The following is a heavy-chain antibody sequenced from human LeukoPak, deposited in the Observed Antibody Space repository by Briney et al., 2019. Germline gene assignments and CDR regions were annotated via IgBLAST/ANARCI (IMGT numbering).Heavy chain of an antibody. CDR2: ISSSSSYI. Sequence: GGSLRLSCAASGFTFSSYWMSWVRQAPGKGPEWVSSISSSSSYIYYADSMKGRFTISRDNARNSLYLQMNSLRAEDTAMYFCARDSNPYCSGGSCTAFDIWGQGTMVTVSS. V-gene: IGHV3-21*01. D-gene: IGHD2-15*01. CDR1: GFTFSSYW. J-gene: IGHJ3*02. CDR3: ARDSNPYCSGGSCTAFDI.